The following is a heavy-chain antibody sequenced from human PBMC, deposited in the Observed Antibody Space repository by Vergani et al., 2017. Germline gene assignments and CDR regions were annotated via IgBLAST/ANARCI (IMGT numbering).Heavy chain of an antibody. Sequence: QITLKESGPTLVKPTQTLTLTCTFSGFSLNTRGVSVAWIRQPPGKALDWLALIYWTDDQHYSPSLNNRVTITKDTSKNQVVLTMTNMDYVDTGTYYCVYRKTECGTTGCFYPFYYCYYMDVWGKGTTVTVSS. CDR3: VYRKTECGTTGCFYPFYYCYYMDV. V-gene: IGHV2-5*04. CDR2: IYWTDDQ. J-gene: IGHJ6*03. D-gene: IGHD1-7*01. CDR1: GFSLNTRGVS.